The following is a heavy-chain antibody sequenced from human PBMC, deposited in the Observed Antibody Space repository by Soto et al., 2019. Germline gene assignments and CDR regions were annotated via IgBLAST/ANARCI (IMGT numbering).Heavy chain of an antibody. CDR1: GFTFSSYS. CDR2: ISSSSSTI. CDR3: ARVQEVTIFGVVSPQFDY. D-gene: IGHD3-3*01. J-gene: IGHJ4*02. V-gene: IGHV3-48*01. Sequence: GGSLRLSCAASGFTFSSYSMNWVRQAPGKGLEWVSYISSSSSTIYYADSVKGRFTISRDNAKNSLYLQMSSLRAEDTAVYYCARVQEVTIFGVVSPQFDYWGQGTLVTVSS.